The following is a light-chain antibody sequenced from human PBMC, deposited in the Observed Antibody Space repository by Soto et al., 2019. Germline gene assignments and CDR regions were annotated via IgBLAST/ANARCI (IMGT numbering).Light chain of an antibody. J-gene: IGKJ2*01. CDR1: QSVSSN. CDR3: QQYNNWPPYT. V-gene: IGKV3-15*01. Sequence: EIVMTQSPATLSVTQGERATLSCRASQSVSSNLAWYQQKPGQAPRLLIYGASTRATGIPARFSGSGSGTEFTLTISSLQSEDFALYYCQQYNNWPPYTFGQGTKLEIK. CDR2: GAS.